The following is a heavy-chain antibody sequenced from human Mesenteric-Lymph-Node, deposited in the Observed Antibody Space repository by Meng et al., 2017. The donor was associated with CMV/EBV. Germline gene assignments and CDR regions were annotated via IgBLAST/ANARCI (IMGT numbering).Heavy chain of an antibody. V-gene: IGHV4-34*01. CDR3: ARHQRWLKSEGGFNY. CDR1: GGSFSGYY. J-gene: IGHJ4*02. Sequence: QVQLPQWGAGLLKPSETLSPTCAVYGGSFSGYYWSWIRQPPGKGLEWIGEINHSGSTNYNPSLKSRVTISVDTPKNQFSLKLSSVTAADTAVYYCARHQRWLKSEGGFNYWGQGTLVTVSS. CDR2: INHSGST. D-gene: IGHD4-23*01.